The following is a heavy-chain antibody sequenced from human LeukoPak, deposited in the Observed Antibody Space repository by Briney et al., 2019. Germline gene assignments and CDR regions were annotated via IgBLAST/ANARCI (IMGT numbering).Heavy chain of an antibody. Sequence: KPSETLSLTCAVYGGSFSGYYWSWIRQPPGKGLEWIGEINHSGSTNYNPSLKSRVTISVDTSKNQFSLKLSSVTAADTAVYYCARQSSGSTDYWGQGTLVTVSS. CDR2: INHSGST. CDR1: GGSFSGYY. J-gene: IGHJ4*02. CDR3: ARQSSGSTDY. V-gene: IGHV4-34*01. D-gene: IGHD3-10*01.